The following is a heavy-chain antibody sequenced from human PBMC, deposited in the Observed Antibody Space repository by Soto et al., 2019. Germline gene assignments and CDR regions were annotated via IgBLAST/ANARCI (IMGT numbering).Heavy chain of an antibody. CDR3: ATGYYYGSGRHTPGGMDV. D-gene: IGHD3-10*01. V-gene: IGHV1-18*01. J-gene: IGHJ6*02. Sequence: QVHLVQSGAEVKKPGASVKVSCKASGYTFTNYDINWVRQAPGQGLEWMGWISTYTGNTNYAQKLQGRVTMTTDTSTSTAYMELMSLRADATAVYYCATGYYYGSGRHTPGGMDVWCQGTTVTVSS. CDR1: GYTFTNYD. CDR2: ISTYTGNT.